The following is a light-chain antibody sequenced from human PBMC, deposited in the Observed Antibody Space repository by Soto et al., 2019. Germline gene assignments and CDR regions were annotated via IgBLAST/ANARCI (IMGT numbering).Light chain of an antibody. V-gene: IGKV3-20*01. Sequence: EIVLTQSPGTLSLSPGERATLSCRASQSVSSGYLAWYQQKPGQAPRLLIYGASSRATGIPDRFSGSGSGTDFTLTISRLEPEDFAVYYCQQYGTSPLTFGGGTRVRSN. J-gene: IGKJ4*01. CDR1: QSVSSGY. CDR2: GAS. CDR3: QQYGTSPLT.